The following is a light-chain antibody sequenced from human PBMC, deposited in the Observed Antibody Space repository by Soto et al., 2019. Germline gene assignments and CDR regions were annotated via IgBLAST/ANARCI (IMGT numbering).Light chain of an antibody. CDR1: SSDVGGYNY. CDR3: SSYAGSNNLNV. CDR2: EVS. Sequence: QSALTQPPSASGSPGQSVTISCTGTSSDVGGYNYVSWYQQHPGKAPKLMIYEVSKWPSGVPDRFSGSKSGNTASLTVSGLQAEDEADYYCSSYAGSNNLNVFGTGTKVTVL. V-gene: IGLV2-8*01. J-gene: IGLJ1*01.